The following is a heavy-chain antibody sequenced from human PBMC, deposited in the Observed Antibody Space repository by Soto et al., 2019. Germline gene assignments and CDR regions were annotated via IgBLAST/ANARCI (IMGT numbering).Heavy chain of an antibody. CDR2: IYYNGVT. CDR1: GGSIRTSSYY. V-gene: IGHV4-39*01. J-gene: IGHJ4*02. Sequence: PSETLSLTCTVSGGSIRTSSYYWGWVRRPPGKGLEWIGSIYYNGVTYSNPSLKSRVTMSVDTSRNQFSLKLSSVSAADKGVFYCAGLYKSDKLKLGNDYCGRGILVPVSA. CDR3: AGLYKSDKLKLGNDY. D-gene: IGHD1-20*01.